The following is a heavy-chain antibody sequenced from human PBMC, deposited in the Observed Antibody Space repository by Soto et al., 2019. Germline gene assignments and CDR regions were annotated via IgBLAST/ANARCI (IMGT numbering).Heavy chain of an antibody. V-gene: IGHV1-18*01. CDR3: SRALELQSGAEYFQH. D-gene: IGHD1-7*01. Sequence: QVQLVQSGAEVKKPGASVKVSCKASGYTFTSYGISWVRQAPGQGLEWMGWSSAYNGNTNYAQKLQGRVTMTTDTATSKAYMELRSLRSDDTAVYYCSRALELQSGAEYFQHWGQGTLVTVSS. CDR2: SSAYNGNT. CDR1: GYTFTSYG. J-gene: IGHJ1*01.